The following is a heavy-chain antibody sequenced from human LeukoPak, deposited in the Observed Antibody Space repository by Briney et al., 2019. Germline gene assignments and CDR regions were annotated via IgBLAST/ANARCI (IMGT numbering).Heavy chain of an antibody. D-gene: IGHD3-10*01. CDR3: EKESGPLDY. Sequence: ASVTVSCKASGYTFTDNYIHWVRQAPAQGPDWMGWINPNSGGTNYAQRFQGRVTITRDTSISAAYMELSRLRSDDTAVYYCEKESGPLDYWGQGTLVTVSS. V-gene: IGHV1-2*02. CDR1: GYTFTDNY. J-gene: IGHJ4*02. CDR2: INPNSGGT.